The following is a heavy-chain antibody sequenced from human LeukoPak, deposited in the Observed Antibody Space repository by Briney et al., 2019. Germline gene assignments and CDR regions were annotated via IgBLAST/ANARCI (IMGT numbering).Heavy chain of an antibody. CDR3: ARQLYGSDY. V-gene: IGHV4-34*01. D-gene: IGHD4-17*01. J-gene: IGHJ4*02. CDR1: GFTFSTSA. Sequence: GSLRLSCAASGFTFSTSAMNWVRQSPEKGLEWIGEVNHSGYTNYNPSLKSRVTISVDTSKNQFSLKLSSVTAADTAVYYCARQLYGSDYWGQGTLVTVSS. CDR2: VNHSGYT.